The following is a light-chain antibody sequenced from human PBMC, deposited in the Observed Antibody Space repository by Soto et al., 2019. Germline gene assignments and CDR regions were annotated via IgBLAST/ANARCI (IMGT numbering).Light chain of an antibody. V-gene: IGKV3-15*01. CDR2: GAS. CDR3: QHYQNWHT. CDR1: QSVSSD. Sequence: ELVMTQSPATLSVSPGERATLSCRASQSVSSDLAWYQQKPGQAPRLLMYGASARAAGIPARFSGSWSGTEFTLTINSRQSEDSAVYYCQHYQNWHTFGGGTKAEIK. J-gene: IGKJ4*01.